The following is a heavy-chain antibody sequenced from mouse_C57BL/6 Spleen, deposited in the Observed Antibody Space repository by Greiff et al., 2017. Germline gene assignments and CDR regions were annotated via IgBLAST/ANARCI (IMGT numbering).Heavy chain of an antibody. J-gene: IGHJ2*01. V-gene: IGHV1-22*01. D-gene: IGHD1-1*01. Sequence: VQLQQSGPELVKPGASVKLSCKASGYTFTDYNMHWVKQSHGKSLEWIGYINPNNGGTSYNQKFKGKATLTVNKSSSTAYMELRSLTSEDSAVYYCARSEGKYYYGSSYYFDYWGQGTTLTVSS. CDR1: GYTFTDYN. CDR2: INPNNGGT. CDR3: ARSEGKYYYGSSYYFDY.